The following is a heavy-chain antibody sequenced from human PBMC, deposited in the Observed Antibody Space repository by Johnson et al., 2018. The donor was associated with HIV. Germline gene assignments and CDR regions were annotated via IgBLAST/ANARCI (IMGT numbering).Heavy chain of an antibody. CDR1: GFTFSSYG. D-gene: IGHD3-10*01. CDR2: IRYDGSNK. J-gene: IGHJ3*02. CDR3: ARDRGLDAFDI. V-gene: IGHV3-30*02. Sequence: QVQLVESGGGVVQPGRSLRLSCAASGFTFSSYGMHWVRQAPGKGLEWVAFIRYDGSNKYYADSVKGRFTISRDNSKNTLHLQMNSLRPEDTAVYYCARDRGLDAFDIWGQGTMVTVSS.